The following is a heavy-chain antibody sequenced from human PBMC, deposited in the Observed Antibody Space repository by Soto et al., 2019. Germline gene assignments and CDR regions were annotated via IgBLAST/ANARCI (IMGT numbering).Heavy chain of an antibody. CDR1: GFTFSSYW. CDR2: IKQDGSEK. V-gene: IGHV3-7*01. CDR3: ASLVVVPAARYDAFDI. J-gene: IGHJ3*02. Sequence: PGGSLRLSCAASGFTFSSYWMSWVRRAPGKGLEWVANIKQDGSEKYYVDSVKGRFTISRDNAKNSLYLQMNSLRAEDTAVYYCASLVVVPAARYDAFDIWGQGTMVTVSS. D-gene: IGHD2-2*01.